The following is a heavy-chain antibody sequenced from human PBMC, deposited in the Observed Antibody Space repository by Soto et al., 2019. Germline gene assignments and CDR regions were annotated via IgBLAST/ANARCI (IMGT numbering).Heavy chain of an antibody. D-gene: IGHD2-8*01. Sequence: SETLSLTCTVSGGSISSGGYYWSWIRQHPGKGLEWIGYIYYSGSTYYNPSLKSRVTISVDTSKNQFSLQLNSVTPEDTAVYYCARDCTNGVCYPSYHYGMDVWGQGTTVTVSS. CDR1: GGSISSGGYY. J-gene: IGHJ6*02. CDR3: ARDCTNGVCYPSYHYGMDV. V-gene: IGHV4-31*03. CDR2: IYYSGST.